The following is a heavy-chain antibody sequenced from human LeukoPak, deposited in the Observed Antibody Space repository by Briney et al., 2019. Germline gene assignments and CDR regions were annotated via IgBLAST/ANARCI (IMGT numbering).Heavy chain of an antibody. Sequence: GGSLRLSCAASGFTFDDYAMHWVRQAPGKGLEWVSGISWNSGSIGYADSVKGRFTISRDNSKNTLYLQMNSLRAEDTAVYYCAKDYCSSTSCYDPLWGWGQGTLVTVSS. D-gene: IGHD2-2*01. CDR1: GFTFDDYA. CDR3: AKDYCSSTSCYDPLWG. J-gene: IGHJ4*02. V-gene: IGHV3-9*01. CDR2: ISWNSGSI.